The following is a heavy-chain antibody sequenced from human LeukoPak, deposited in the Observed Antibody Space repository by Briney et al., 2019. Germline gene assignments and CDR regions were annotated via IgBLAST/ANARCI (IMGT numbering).Heavy chain of an antibody. V-gene: IGHV3-30*02. Sequence: PAGSLRLSCAASGGTFSSYCMHWVRQAPGKGLEWVAFIRYDGSNKYYADSVKGRFTISRDNSKNTLYLQMNSLRAEDTAVYYCAKDPTMVRGVIVVVDYMDVWGKGTTVTVSS. CDR1: GGTFSSYC. J-gene: IGHJ6*03. D-gene: IGHD3-10*01. CDR3: AKDPTMVRGVIVVVDYMDV. CDR2: IRYDGSNK.